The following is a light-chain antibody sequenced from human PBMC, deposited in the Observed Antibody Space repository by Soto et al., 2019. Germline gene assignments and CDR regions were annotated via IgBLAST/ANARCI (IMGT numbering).Light chain of an antibody. J-gene: IGKJ1*01. CDR2: AAS. CDR3: LQLNTDPWT. Sequence: DIQMTQSPSSLSASVGDRLTITCRASQVITNDLGWYQQKPGKAPKRLIYAASTLQSGVPSRFSGSGSGTEFTLTISSLQPEDVATYYCLQLNTDPWTFGQGTKVEIK. CDR1: QVITND. V-gene: IGKV1-17*01.